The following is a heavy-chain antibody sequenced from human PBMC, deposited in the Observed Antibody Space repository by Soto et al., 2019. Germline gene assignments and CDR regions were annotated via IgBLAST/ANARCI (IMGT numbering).Heavy chain of an antibody. Sequence: SETLSLPCTVSGGSLSSYYWSWIRQPPGKGLEWIGYIYYSGSTNYNPYLKSRVTISVDTSKNQFSLKLSSVTAADTAVYYCARIRGYSGYDAFDIWGQGTMVTVSS. V-gene: IGHV4-59*01. CDR3: ARIRGYSGYDAFDI. CDR2: IYYSGST. CDR1: GGSLSSYY. D-gene: IGHD5-12*01. J-gene: IGHJ3*02.